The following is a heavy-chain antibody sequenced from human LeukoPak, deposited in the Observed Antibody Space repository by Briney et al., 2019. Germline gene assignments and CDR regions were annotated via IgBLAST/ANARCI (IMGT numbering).Heavy chain of an antibody. CDR2: ISYHGNT. CDR3: ARAGGSGWYGDY. V-gene: IGHV4-59*01. Sequence: PSETLSLTCTVSGGSINNYYWKWIRQPPGKGLEWIGYISYHGNTNYSPSLKSRVTMSVDASKNQFSLSLRSVTAADTAVYYCARAGGSGWYGDYWGQGAMVTVSS. D-gene: IGHD6-19*01. J-gene: IGHJ4*02. CDR1: GGSINNYY.